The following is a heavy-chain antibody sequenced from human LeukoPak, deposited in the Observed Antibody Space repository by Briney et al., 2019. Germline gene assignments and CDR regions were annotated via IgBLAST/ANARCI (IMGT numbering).Heavy chain of an antibody. CDR1: GFTFSSYS. Sequence: GGSLRLSCAASGFTFSSYSMNWVRQAPGKGLEWVSSISSSSSYIYYADSVKGRFTISRDNAKDSLYLQMNSLRAEDTAVYYCARTYYYDSSGYFLSGAFEIWGQGTVVTVSS. CDR3: ARTYYYDSSGYFLSGAFEI. D-gene: IGHD3-22*01. J-gene: IGHJ3*02. V-gene: IGHV3-21*01. CDR2: ISSSSSYI.